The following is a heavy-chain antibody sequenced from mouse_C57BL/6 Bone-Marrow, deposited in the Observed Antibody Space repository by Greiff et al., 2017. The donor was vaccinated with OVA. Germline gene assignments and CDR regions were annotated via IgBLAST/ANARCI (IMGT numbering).Heavy chain of an antibody. Sequence: EVNVVESGGDLVKPGGSLKLSCAASGFTFSSYGMSWVRQTPDTRLEWVATISSGGSYTYSPDSVKGRFPISRDNAKNTLYLQMSSLKSEDTAMYYCARSPKRWLLRVDYWGQGTTLTVSS. CDR2: ISSGGSYT. CDR1: GFTFSSYG. D-gene: IGHD2-3*01. V-gene: IGHV5-6*01. CDR3: ARSPKRWLLRVDY. J-gene: IGHJ2*01.